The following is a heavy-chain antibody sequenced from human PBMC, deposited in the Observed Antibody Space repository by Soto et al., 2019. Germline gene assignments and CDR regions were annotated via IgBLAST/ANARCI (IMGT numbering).Heavy chain of an antibody. V-gene: IGHV1-69*13. Sequence: SVKVSCKASGGTFSSYAISWVRQAPGQGLEWMGGIIPIFGTANYAQKFQGGVTITADESTSTAYMELSSLRSEDTAVYYCARDLREYYYGSGSLYDAFDIWGQGXMVTVSS. CDR2: IIPIFGTA. D-gene: IGHD3-10*01. J-gene: IGHJ3*02. CDR1: GGTFSSYA. CDR3: ARDLREYYYGSGSLYDAFDI.